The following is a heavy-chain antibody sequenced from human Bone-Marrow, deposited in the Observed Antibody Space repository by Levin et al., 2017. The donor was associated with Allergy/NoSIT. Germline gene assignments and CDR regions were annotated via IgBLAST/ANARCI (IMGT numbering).Heavy chain of an antibody. Sequence: PGGSLRLSCAASGFTFSSYAMSWVRQAPGKGLEWVSAISGSGGSTYYADSVKGRFTISRDNSKNTLYLQMNSLRAEDTAVYYCAKDRASITTELWWFDYWGQGTLVTVSS. D-gene: IGHD5-18*01. CDR3: AKDRASITTELWWFDY. CDR1: GFTFSSYA. V-gene: IGHV3-23*01. CDR2: ISGSGGST. J-gene: IGHJ4*02.